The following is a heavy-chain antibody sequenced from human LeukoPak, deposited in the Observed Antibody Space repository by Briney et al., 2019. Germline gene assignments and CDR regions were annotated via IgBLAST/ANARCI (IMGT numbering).Heavy chain of an antibody. J-gene: IGHJ4*02. CDR2: IWYDGSNK. CDR3: AKLPSGGQWELLGPFDY. D-gene: IGHD1-26*01. Sequence: GGSLRLSCAASGFTFSSYGMHWVRQAPGKGLEWVAVIWYDGSNKYYADSVKGRFTISRDNSKNTLYLQMNSLRAEDTAVYYCAKLPSGGQWELLGPFDYWGQGTLVTVSS. V-gene: IGHV3-33*06. CDR1: GFTFSSYG.